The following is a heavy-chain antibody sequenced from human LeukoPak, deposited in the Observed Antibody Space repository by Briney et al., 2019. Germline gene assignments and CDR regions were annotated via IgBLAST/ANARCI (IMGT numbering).Heavy chain of an antibody. CDR2: IIPIFGTA. Sequence: GASVKVSCKASGGTFSSYAISWVRQAPGQGLEWMGGIIPIFGTANYAQKFQGRVTITADESTSTAYMELSSLRSEDTAVYYCARGIHPAAAGRGPFDYWGQGTLVTVSS. V-gene: IGHV1-69*13. D-gene: IGHD6-13*01. CDR3: ARGIHPAAAGRGPFDY. CDR1: GGTFSSYA. J-gene: IGHJ4*02.